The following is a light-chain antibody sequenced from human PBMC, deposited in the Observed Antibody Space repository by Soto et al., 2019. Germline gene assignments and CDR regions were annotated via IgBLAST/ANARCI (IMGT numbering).Light chain of an antibody. CDR1: SSDVGGYHS. CDR2: DGG. Sequence: QSALTQPASVSGSPGESITISCTGTSSDVGGYHSVSWYQHHPGKAPKLILYDGGDRPSGVSYCCSGSKSGNTASLTISGVEAEDEADYFCISFTSSMTNVFGSGTKVTVL. CDR3: ISFTSSMTNV. J-gene: IGLJ1*01. V-gene: IGLV2-14*03.